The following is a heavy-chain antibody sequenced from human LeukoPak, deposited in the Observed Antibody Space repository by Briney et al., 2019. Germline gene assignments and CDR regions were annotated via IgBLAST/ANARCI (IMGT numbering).Heavy chain of an antibody. D-gene: IGHD3-22*01. CDR3: ARAPHYYDSSDYTSG. J-gene: IGHJ4*02. CDR1: GYTFTGYY. CDR2: IDPNSGGT. Sequence: GASVKVSCKASGYTFTGYYMHWVRQAPGQGLEWMGRIDPNSGGTNYAQKFQGRVTMTRDTSISTAYMELSRLRSDDTAVYYCARAPHYYDSSDYTSGWGQGTLVTVSS. V-gene: IGHV1-2*06.